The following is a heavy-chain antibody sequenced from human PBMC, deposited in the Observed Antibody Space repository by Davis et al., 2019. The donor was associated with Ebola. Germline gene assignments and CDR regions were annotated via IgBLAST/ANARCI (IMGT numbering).Heavy chain of an antibody. Sequence: PGGSLRLSCAASGFTFSTYNMNWVRQAPGKGLEWVSSISSTGSFIYYADSVRGRFTISRDNAKYSLYLQMNSLRVEDTAVYYCARFVSGSGAYWGQGTLVTVSS. J-gene: IGHJ4*02. CDR3: ARFVSGSGAY. CDR2: ISSTGSFI. D-gene: IGHD3-10*01. CDR1: GFTFSTYN. V-gene: IGHV3-21*01.